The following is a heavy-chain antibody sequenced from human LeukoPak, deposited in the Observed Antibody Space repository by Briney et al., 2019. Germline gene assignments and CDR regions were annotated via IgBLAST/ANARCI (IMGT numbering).Heavy chain of an antibody. V-gene: IGHV4-59*01. CDR3: ARAWGPGGHFDY. CDR2: IYYSGST. Sequence: SETLSLTCTVSGGSISSYYWSWIRQPPGKGLEWIGYIYYSGSTNYNPSLKSRVTISVDTSENQFSLKLSSVTAADTAVYYCARAWGPGGHFDYWGQGTLVTVSS. J-gene: IGHJ4*02. D-gene: IGHD3-16*01. CDR1: GGSISSYY.